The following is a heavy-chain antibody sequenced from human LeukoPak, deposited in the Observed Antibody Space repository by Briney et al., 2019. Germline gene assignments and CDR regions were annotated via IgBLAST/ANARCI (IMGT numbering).Heavy chain of an antibody. J-gene: IGHJ3*02. CDR1: GFTFSDDW. D-gene: IGHD4-17*01. V-gene: IGHV3-7*01. CDR3: ARYFYVDYALSAFDI. CDR2: IKQDGSEK. Sequence: GGSLRLSCAASGFTFSDDWMSWVRQAPGKGLEWVANIKQDGSEKYYVDSLKGRFTISRDNAKNSLYLQMNSLRAEDTAVYYCARYFYVDYALSAFDIWGQGAMVTVSS.